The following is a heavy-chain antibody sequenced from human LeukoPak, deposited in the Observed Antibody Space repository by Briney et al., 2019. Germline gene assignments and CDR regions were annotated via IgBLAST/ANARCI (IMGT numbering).Heavy chain of an antibody. J-gene: IGHJ4*02. Sequence: PGGSLRLSCAAPGFTFSSYWMHWVRQAPGKGLVWVSRINSDGSSTSYADSVKGRFTISRDNAKNTLYLQMNSLRAEDTAVYYCARDSLVAAAFDYWGQGTLVTVSS. CDR1: GFTFSSYW. V-gene: IGHV3-74*01. D-gene: IGHD6-13*01. CDR2: INSDGSST. CDR3: ARDSLVAAAFDY.